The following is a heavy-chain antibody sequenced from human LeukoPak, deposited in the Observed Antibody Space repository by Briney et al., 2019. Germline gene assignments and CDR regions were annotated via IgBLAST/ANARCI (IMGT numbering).Heavy chain of an antibody. D-gene: IGHD3-22*01. Sequence: EASVKVSFKASGGTFSSYAISWVRQAPGQGLEWMGGIIPIFGTANYAQKFQGRVTITADESTSTAYMELSSLRSEDTAVYYCASSSSGYYFYTTPAAFDYWGQGTLVTVSS. J-gene: IGHJ4*02. CDR1: GGTFSSYA. CDR2: IIPIFGTA. CDR3: ASSSSGYYFYTTPAAFDY. V-gene: IGHV1-69*13.